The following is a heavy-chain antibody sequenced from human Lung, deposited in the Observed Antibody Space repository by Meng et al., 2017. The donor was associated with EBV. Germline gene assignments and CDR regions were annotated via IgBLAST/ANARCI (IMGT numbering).Heavy chain of an antibody. D-gene: IGHD6-19*01. CDR2: IYYSGST. J-gene: IGHJ4*02. CDR3: ARLRLVWMFHY. Sequence: QVQLQGSGPGPVKPSQTLSLTCTVSGGSISSGGYYWSWIRQRPGKGLEWIGYIYYSGSTFYTPSLKSRATLSVDTSKNQFSLKLNSVTAADTAVYYCARLRLVWMFHYWGQGALVTVSS. V-gene: IGHV4-31*03. CDR1: GGSISSGGYY.